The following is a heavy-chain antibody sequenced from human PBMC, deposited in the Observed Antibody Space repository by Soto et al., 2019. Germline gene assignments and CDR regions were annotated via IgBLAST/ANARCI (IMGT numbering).Heavy chain of an antibody. CDR3: ARGSEDYIWGSSDY. J-gene: IGHJ4*02. Sequence: EVQLVESGGGLVQPGGSLRLSCAASGFTFSSYAMHWVRQAPGKGLEYVSAISSNGGSTYYANSVKGRFTISRDNSKNTLYLQMGSLRAEDMAVYYCARGSEDYIWGSSDYWGQGTLVTVSS. V-gene: IGHV3-64*01. CDR2: ISSNGGST. CDR1: GFTFSSYA. D-gene: IGHD3-16*01.